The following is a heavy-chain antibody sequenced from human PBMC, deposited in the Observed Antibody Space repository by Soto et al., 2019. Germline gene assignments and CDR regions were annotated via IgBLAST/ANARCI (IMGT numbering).Heavy chain of an antibody. V-gene: IGHV1-46*01. D-gene: IGHD6-13*01. CDR3: APYSSSAYNWFDP. J-gene: IGHJ5*02. CDR1: GYTFTTYY. CDR2: INPSGGAT. Sequence: ASVKISCKASGYTFTTYYIHWVRQAPGQGLEWMGNINPSGGATGYAQKFQGRVTMTRDTSTSTVYMELSSLTSEDTAMYYCAPYSSSAYNWFDPWGQGTLVTVSS.